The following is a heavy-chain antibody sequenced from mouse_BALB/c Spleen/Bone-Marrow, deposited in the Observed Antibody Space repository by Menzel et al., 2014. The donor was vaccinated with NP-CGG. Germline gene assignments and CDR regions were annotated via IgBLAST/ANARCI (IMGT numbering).Heavy chain of an antibody. D-gene: IGHD1-2*01. CDR1: GFDFGRYW. J-gene: IGHJ1*01. V-gene: IGHV4-1*02. Sequence: VQLQQSGGGLVQPEGSLKLSCAASGFDFGRYWMSWVRQAPGKGLEWIGEINPDSRTINYTPSLKDKFIISRDNAKNTLYLQMSKVRSEDTALYYCARPGYYGYQNVWGAGTTVTVSS. CDR3: ARPGYYGYQNV. CDR2: INPDSRTI.